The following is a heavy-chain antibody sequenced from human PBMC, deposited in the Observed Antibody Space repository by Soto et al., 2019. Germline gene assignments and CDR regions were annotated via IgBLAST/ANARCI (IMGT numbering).Heavy chain of an antibody. D-gene: IGHD6-13*01. CDR1: GFTFSSYA. Sequence: GGSLRLSCAASGFTFSSYAMNWVRQAPGKGLEWVSAISASGGSTYYADSVKGRFTFSRDNSKNTLYLQMSSLRAEDTAVYYCAKDLWSSSPGTFDIWGQGTMVTVSS. J-gene: IGHJ3*02. V-gene: IGHV3-23*01. CDR2: ISASGGST. CDR3: AKDLWSSSPGTFDI.